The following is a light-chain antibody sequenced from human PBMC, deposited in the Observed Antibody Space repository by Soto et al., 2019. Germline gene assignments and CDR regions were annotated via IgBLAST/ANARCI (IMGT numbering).Light chain of an antibody. J-gene: IGKJ2*01. CDR2: GES. Sequence: EIVLTQSPATLSLSSGERATLSCRASQAISGHLAWYQQKPGQAPRLLMFGESSRADGVPPRFSVSGSVTACSLIISSLAPEDFAVYYCQQRSGEPMYTFGQGTKLEI. V-gene: IGKV3-11*01. CDR1: QAISGH. CDR3: QQRSGEPMYT.